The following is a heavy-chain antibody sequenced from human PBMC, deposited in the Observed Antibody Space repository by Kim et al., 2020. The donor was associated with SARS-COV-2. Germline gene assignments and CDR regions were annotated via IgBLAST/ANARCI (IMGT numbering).Heavy chain of an antibody. D-gene: IGHD1-26*01. V-gene: IGHV3-49*04. Sequence: GGSLRLSCTASGFSFGDYAMTWVRQTPGKGLEWIGLIRSVYYGGTTDYGPSAKDRFTILRDNSKSVAHLHLNSLKTEDTGVYYCTRGPSGPTVQYCGLDFWGQGALVTVSS. CDR2: IRSVYYGGTT. CDR3: TRGPSGPTVQYCGLDF. CDR1: GFSFGDYA. J-gene: IGHJ4*02.